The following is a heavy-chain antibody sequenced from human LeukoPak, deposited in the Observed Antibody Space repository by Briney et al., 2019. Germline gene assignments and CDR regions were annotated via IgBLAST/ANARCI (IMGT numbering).Heavy chain of an antibody. V-gene: IGHV1-69*02. J-gene: IGHJ6*02. Sequence: GASVKVSCKASGGTFSSYTISWVRQAPGQGLEWMGRIISILGMANYAQKFQGRVTITADKSTSTAYMELSSLRCDDTAVYYCARGTLTSEYYHYYGMDVWGQGTTVTVSS. CDR3: ARGTLTSEYYHYYGMDV. CDR2: IISILGMA. CDR1: GGTFSSYT.